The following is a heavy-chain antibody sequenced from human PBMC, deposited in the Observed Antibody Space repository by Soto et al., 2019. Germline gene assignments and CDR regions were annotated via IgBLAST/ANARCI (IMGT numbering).Heavy chain of an antibody. CDR3: AREIGYSGHYYYYGMDV. CDR2: ISSSSSTI. Sequence: GGSLRLSCAASGFTFSSYAMNWVRQAPGKGLEWVSYISSSSSTIYYADSVKGRFTISRDSAKNSLYLQMNSLRAEDTAVYYCAREIGYSGHYYYYGMDVWGQGTTVTVSS. CDR1: GFTFSSYA. J-gene: IGHJ6*02. D-gene: IGHD5-12*01. V-gene: IGHV3-48*01.